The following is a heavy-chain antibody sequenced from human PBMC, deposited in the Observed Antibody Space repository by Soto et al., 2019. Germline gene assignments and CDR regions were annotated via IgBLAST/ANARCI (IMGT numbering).Heavy chain of an antibody. Sequence: QVQLVESGGGLVKPGGSLRLSCAASGFTFSDYYMSWIRQAPGKGLEWVSYISSSSSYTKYADSVKGRFTISRDNAKNSLYLQMNSLRAEDTAVYYCASAGDYDFWSGYHKYGMDVWGQGTTVTLSS. CDR1: GFTFSDYY. CDR3: ASAGDYDFWSGYHKYGMDV. CDR2: ISSSSSYT. V-gene: IGHV3-11*06. D-gene: IGHD3-3*01. J-gene: IGHJ6*02.